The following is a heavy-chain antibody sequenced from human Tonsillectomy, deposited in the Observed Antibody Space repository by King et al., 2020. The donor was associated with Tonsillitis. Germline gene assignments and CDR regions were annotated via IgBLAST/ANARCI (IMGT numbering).Heavy chain of an antibody. Sequence: VQLVESGAEVKKPGASVKVSCKASGYTLTSHDINWVRQAPGQGLEWMGWMNPTSGNTVYAQTFQGRVAMTRDTATNTAYMELSILRAEDTAVDYCASERWTKDLGWGLSGYNYYGVDMWARGPGLRVS. D-gene: IGHD3-3*01. CDR2: MNPTSGNT. J-gene: IGHJ6*02. CDR3: ASERWTKDLGWGLSGYNYYGVDM. CDR1: GYTLTSHD. V-gene: IGHV1-8*01.